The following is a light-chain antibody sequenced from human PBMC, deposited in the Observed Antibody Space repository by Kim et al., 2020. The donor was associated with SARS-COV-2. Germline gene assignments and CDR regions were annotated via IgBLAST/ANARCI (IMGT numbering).Light chain of an antibody. CDR2: ATS. Sequence: DIQMTQSPSSLSASVGDRVTITCRASQPISNSLAWYQQRPGEAPKVLLYATSRLESGVPSRFSGSGSGTDYNLTISSLQPEDFGTYYCQQYWDSLLTFGGGTKLEI. CDR3: QQYWDSLLT. V-gene: IGKV1-NL1*01. CDR1: QPISNS. J-gene: IGKJ4*01.